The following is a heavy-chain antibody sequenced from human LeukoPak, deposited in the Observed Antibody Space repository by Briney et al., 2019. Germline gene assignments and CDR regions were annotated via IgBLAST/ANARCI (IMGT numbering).Heavy chain of an antibody. Sequence: SQTLSLTCSVSGDSITSRTYYWPWIRQHPEKGLDWIGYIWNSGSTNYNPALKSRVTISVDTSKNQFSLKLTSVTAADTAIYYCARDVSSMFPNYFDPWGQGIPVIVSS. D-gene: IGHD6-6*01. CDR3: ARDVSSMFPNYFDP. J-gene: IGHJ5*02. CDR1: GDSITSRTYY. CDR2: IWNSGST. V-gene: IGHV4-31*03.